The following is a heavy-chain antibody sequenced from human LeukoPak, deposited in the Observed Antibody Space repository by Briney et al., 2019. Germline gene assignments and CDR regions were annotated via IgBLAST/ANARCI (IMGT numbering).Heavy chain of an antibody. Sequence: PPETLSLTCTVSGGSPSSGSYYWGWARHPAGKGLEWIGRIYTSGGTNYNPSLGSRVHISLDTSKNQYSLKLSSVTAADTAVYYCARLIWFGSASDIWGQGRMVTVSS. CDR3: ARLIWFGSASDI. V-gene: IGHV4-61*02. J-gene: IGHJ3*02. CDR2: IYTSGGT. CDR1: GGSPSSGSYY. D-gene: IGHD3-10*01.